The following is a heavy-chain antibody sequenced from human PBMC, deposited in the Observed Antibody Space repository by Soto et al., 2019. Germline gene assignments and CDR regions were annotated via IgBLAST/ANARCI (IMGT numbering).Heavy chain of an antibody. J-gene: IGHJ3*02. CDR1: GGSISSSSYY. Sequence: SETLSLTCTVSGGSISSSSYYWGWIRQPPGKGLEWIGSIYYSGSTYYNPSLKSRVTISVDTSKNQFSLKLSSVTAADTAVYYCARYKEGNNYDYIWGSYRNDAFDIWGQGTMVTVSS. CDR3: ARYKEGNNYDYIWGSYRNDAFDI. V-gene: IGHV4-39*01. CDR2: IYYSGST. D-gene: IGHD3-16*02.